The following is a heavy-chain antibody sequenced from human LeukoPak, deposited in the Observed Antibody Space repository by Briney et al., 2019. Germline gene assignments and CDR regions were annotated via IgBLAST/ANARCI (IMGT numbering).Heavy chain of an antibody. D-gene: IGHD3-9*01. V-gene: IGHV4-59*01. CDR2: IYYSGST. J-gene: IGHJ3*02. Sequence: SETLSLTCTVSGGSISSYYWSWTRQPPGKGLEWIGYIYYSGSTNYNPSLKSRVTISVDTSKNQFSLKLSSVTAADTAVYYCARADDILTGYYDPGAFDIWGQGTMVTVSS. CDR1: GGSISSYY. CDR3: ARADDILTGYYDPGAFDI.